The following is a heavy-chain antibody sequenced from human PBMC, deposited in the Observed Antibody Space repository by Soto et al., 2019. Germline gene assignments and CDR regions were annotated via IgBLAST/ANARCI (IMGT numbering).Heavy chain of an antibody. V-gene: IGHV3-23*01. CDR2: ISGSGDST. J-gene: IGHJ4*02. CDR3: AKDAGYDLLIGYHYLDY. Sequence: QVLESGGGLVQPGGSLRLSCAVSGFSLSTYAMSWVRQAPGKGLEWVSGISGSGDSTYYADSVKGRFTISRDNSKKTMYLQMNSLRAEDTAVYYCAKDAGYDLLIGYHYLDYWGQGTLVTVSS. D-gene: IGHD3-9*01. CDR1: GFSLSTYA.